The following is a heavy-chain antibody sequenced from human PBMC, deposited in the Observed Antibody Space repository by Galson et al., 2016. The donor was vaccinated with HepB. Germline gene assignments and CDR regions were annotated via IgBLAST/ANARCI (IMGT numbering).Heavy chain of an antibody. CDR2: IYHGGST. D-gene: IGHD3-10*01. CDR3: ARDRSSGSGNFGY. V-gene: IGHV4-31*03. CDR1: GGSISSGGYY. Sequence: TLSLTCTVSGGSISSGGYYWSWIRQHPGKGLEWIGYIYHGGSTYYNPSLKSRVTISVDTSKNQFSLKLSSVTAADTAVYYCARDRSSGSGNFGYWGQGTLVTVSS. J-gene: IGHJ4*02.